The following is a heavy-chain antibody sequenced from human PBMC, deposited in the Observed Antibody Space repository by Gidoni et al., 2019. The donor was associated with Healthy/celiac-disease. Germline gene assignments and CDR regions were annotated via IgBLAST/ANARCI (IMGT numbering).Heavy chain of an antibody. D-gene: IGHD5-12*01. Sequence: QVQLVQSGAEVKKPGSSVKVSCKASGGTFSSYAISWLRQAPGQGLEWMGGIIPIFGTANSAQKFQGRVTITADESTSTAYMELSSLRSEDTAVYYCARELGVVATIGEGFDYWGQGTLVTVSS. J-gene: IGHJ4*02. CDR2: IIPIFGTA. CDR1: GGTFSSYA. V-gene: IGHV1-69*01. CDR3: ARELGVVATIGEGFDY.